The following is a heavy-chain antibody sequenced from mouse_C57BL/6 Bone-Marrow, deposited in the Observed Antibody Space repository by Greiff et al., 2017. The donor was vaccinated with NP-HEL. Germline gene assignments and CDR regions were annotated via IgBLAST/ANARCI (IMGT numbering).Heavy chain of an antibody. Sequence: QVQLQQSGAELVRPGTSVKVSCKASGYAFTNYLIEWVKQRPGQGLEWIGVINPGSGGTNYNEKFKGKATLTADKSSSTAYMQLSSLTSEDSAVYFCARSTTVVASSYYAMDYWGQGTSVTVSS. CDR2: INPGSGGT. V-gene: IGHV1-54*01. J-gene: IGHJ4*01. CDR1: GYAFTNYL. CDR3: ARSTTVVASSYYAMDY. D-gene: IGHD1-1*01.